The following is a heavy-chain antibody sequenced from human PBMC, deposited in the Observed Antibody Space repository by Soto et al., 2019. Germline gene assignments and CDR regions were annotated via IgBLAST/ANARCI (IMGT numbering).Heavy chain of an antibody. J-gene: IGHJ5*01. CDR3: ARLIGNSWLDS. V-gene: IGHV1-69*13. Sequence: SVKVSCXTSGGTFGSYAISWVRQAPGQGLEWMGGIIPIFSTPNYAQKFQGRVTITADESNNQLSLQLNSVTPDDTAVYYCARLIGNSWLDSWGQGTLVTVSS. D-gene: IGHD2-8*01. CDR2: IIPIFSTP. CDR1: GGTFGSYA.